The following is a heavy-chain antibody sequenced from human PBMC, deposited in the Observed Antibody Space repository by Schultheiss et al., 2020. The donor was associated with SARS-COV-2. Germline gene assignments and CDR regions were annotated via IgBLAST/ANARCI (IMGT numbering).Heavy chain of an antibody. D-gene: IGHD3-22*01. J-gene: IGHJ3*02. CDR3: ARDSGVTSYYDNDAFDI. CDR2: IRSKAYGGTT. CDR1: GFTFGDYA. V-gene: IGHV3-49*03. Sequence: GGSLRLSCTASGFTFGDYAMSWFRQAPGKGLEWVGFIRSKAYGGTTEYAASVKGRFTISRDDSKSIAYLQMNSLKTEDTAVYYCARDSGVTSYYDNDAFDIWGQGTMVTVSS.